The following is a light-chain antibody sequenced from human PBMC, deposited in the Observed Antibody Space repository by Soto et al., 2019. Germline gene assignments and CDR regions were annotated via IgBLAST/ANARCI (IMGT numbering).Light chain of an antibody. CDR2: EAS. CDR3: LQYNSYPPT. CDR1: QTIRRD. Sequence: DLQMTQSPSSLSASVGDRVTITCRTSQTIRRDLGWYQQKPGTAPKRLVYEASNLQSGVPSRFSGSGSGTEFTLTISYLQPEDFATYFCLQYNSYPPTFGEGTKVEIK. V-gene: IGKV1-17*02. J-gene: IGKJ4*01.